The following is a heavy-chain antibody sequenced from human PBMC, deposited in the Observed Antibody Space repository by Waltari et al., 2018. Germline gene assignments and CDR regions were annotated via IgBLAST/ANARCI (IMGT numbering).Heavy chain of an antibody. CDR3: ARGGPGEFFIYAFDI. Sequence: QVQLVQSGAEVKKPGSSVKVSCKASGGTFSNYAITWVRQAPGQGLEWMGGSIPFFGTPNYVQKVQGRVTITADESTSTAYMDLSSLRSEDTAMYYCARGGPGEFFIYAFDIWGQGTMVTVSS. V-gene: IGHV1-69*01. CDR2: SIPFFGTP. D-gene: IGHD3-10*01. CDR1: GGTFSNYA. J-gene: IGHJ3*02.